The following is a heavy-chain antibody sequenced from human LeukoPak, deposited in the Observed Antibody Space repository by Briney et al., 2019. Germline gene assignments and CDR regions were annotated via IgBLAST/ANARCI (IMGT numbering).Heavy chain of an antibody. V-gene: IGHV4-4*08. Sequence: PSETLSLTCTVSGGSINTYYWSWIRQPPGEGVEWIGYIYSSGSTKYNPSLKSRVTMTVDTSRGHFSLKLSSVTAADTAVYYCARVTGDCYSDFWGQGILVTVSS. CDR3: ARVTGDCYSDF. J-gene: IGHJ4*02. D-gene: IGHD2-21*01. CDR1: GGSINTYY. CDR2: IYSSGST.